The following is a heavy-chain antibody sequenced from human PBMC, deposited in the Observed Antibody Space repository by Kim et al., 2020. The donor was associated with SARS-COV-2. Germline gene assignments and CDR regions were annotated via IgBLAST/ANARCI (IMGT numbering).Heavy chain of an antibody. Sequence: SVKVSCKASGFTFTSSAVQWVRQARGQRLEWIGWIVVVSGNTNYAQKFQERVTITRDMSTSTAYMELSSLRSEDTAVYYCAADDPYGSGSYPSYYYGMDVWGQGTTVTVSS. CDR3: AADDPYGSGSYPSYYYGMDV. CDR2: IVVVSGNT. J-gene: IGHJ6*02. D-gene: IGHD3-10*01. V-gene: IGHV1-58*01. CDR1: GFTFTSSA.